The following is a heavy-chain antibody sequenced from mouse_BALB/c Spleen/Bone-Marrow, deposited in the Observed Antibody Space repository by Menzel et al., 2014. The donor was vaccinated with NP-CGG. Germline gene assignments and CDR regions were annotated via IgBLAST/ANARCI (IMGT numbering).Heavy chain of an antibody. V-gene: IGHV1-82*01. CDR2: IYPGDGDT. J-gene: IGHJ1*01. Sequence: VQLQQSGPELVKPGASVKISCKASGYAFSSSWMNWVKQRPGQGLEWIGRIYPGDGDTNYNGKFKGKATLTADKSPSTAYMQLSSLTSVDSAVYFCARRRDYDRYFDVWGAGTTVTVSS. CDR1: GYAFSSSW. D-gene: IGHD2-4*01. CDR3: ARRRDYDRYFDV.